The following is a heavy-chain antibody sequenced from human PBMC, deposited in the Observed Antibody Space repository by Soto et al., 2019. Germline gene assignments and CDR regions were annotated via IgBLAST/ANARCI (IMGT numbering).Heavy chain of an antibody. CDR2: ISDTGGGT. CDR1: GVTFSTYA. D-gene: IGHD3-10*01. V-gene: IGHV3-23*01. CDR3: AVGRHKTSGSNTWFDP. J-gene: IGHJ5*02. Sequence: EVQLLESGGGLVQPGGSLRLSCAASGVTFSTYAMNWVRQAPGKGLEWVSTISDTGGGTFYAASVKGRFTISRDNSKNTLYLQMHRLRADDSAIYFCAVGRHKTSGSNTWFDPWDRGTQVTVSS.